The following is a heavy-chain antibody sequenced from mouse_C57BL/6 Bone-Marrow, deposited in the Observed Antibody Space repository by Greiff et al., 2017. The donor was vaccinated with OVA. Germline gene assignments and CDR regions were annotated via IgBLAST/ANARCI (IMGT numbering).Heavy chain of an antibody. J-gene: IGHJ2*01. CDR1: GYTFTDYY. V-gene: IGHV1-26*01. CDR2: INPNNGGT. Sequence: VQLPQSGPELVKPGASVKISCKASGYTFTDYYMNWVKQSHGKSLEWIGDINPNNGGTSYNQKFKGKATLTVDKSSSTAYMELRRLTSEDSAVYYCARGGYSFDYWGQGTTLTVSS. CDR3: ARGGYSFDY.